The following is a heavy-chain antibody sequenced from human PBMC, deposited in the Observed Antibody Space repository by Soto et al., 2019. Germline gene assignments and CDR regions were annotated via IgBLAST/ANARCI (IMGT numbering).Heavy chain of an antibody. V-gene: IGHV3-48*01. CDR2: ISSSSSTI. CDR1: GFTFSSYS. J-gene: IGHJ4*02. CDR3: ARANYYGSPGDFDY. Sequence: EVQLVESGGGLVQPGGSLRLTCAASGFTFSSYSMNWVRQAPGKGLEWVSYISSSSSTIYYADSVKGRFTISRDNVKNSLYLQMNSLRAEDTAVYYCARANYYGSPGDFDYWGQGTLVTVSS. D-gene: IGHD3-10*01.